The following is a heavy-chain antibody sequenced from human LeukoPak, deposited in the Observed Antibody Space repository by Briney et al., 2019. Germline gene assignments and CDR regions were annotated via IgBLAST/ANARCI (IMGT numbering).Heavy chain of an antibody. D-gene: IGHD3-22*01. J-gene: IGHJ3*02. CDR3: ARHYYDSSGYPEAFDI. CDR1: GGSFSGYY. CDR2: TYYSGST. Sequence: KPSETLSLTCAVYGGSFSGYYWSWIRQPPGKGLEWIGYTYYSGSTNYNPSLKSRVTISVDTSKNQFSLKLSSVTAADTAVYYCARHYYDSSGYPEAFDIWGQGTMVTVSS. V-gene: IGHV4-59*08.